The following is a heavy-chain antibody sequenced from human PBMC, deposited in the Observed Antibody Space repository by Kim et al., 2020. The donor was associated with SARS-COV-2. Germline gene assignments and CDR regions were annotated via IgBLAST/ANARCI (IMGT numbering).Heavy chain of an antibody. CDR3: AGGRKQWLASNWFDP. V-gene: IGHV4-34*01. D-gene: IGHD6-19*01. Sequence: PALKSRVAISVDTSKNQFSLKRSSVTAADTAVYYCAGGRKQWLASNWFDPWGQGTLVTVSS. J-gene: IGHJ5*02.